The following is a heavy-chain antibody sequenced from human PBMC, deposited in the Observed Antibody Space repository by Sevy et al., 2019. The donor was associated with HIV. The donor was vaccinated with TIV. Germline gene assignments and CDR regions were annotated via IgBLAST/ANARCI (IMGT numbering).Heavy chain of an antibody. V-gene: IGHV1-8*01. CDR3: ARGNRITMVRGVILKYYYYGMDV. D-gene: IGHD3-10*01. CDR2: MNPNSGNT. J-gene: IGHJ6*02. Sequence: ASVKVSCKASGYTYTSYDINWVRLATRQGLEWMGWMNPNSGNTGYAQKFQGRVTMTRNTSISTAYMELSSLRSEDTAVYYCARGNRITMVRGVILKYYYYGMDVWGQGTTVTVSS. CDR1: GYTYTSYD.